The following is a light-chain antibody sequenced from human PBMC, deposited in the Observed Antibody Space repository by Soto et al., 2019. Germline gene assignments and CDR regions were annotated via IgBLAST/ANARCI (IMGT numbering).Light chain of an antibody. CDR3: QQYGSSRVT. Sequence: EIGLTQSPGTLSLSPGERATLSCRASRSVSSSYLAWYQQKPGQAPRLLIHGASSRATGIPDRFSGSGSGTDFTLTISRLEPEDFAVYYCQQYGSSRVTFGQGTRLEIK. CDR2: GAS. CDR1: RSVSSSY. J-gene: IGKJ5*01. V-gene: IGKV3-20*01.